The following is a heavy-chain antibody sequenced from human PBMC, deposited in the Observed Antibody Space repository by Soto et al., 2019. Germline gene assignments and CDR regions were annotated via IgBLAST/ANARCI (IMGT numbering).Heavy chain of an antibody. Sequence: QAQLVESGGGVVQPGRSLRLSCAASGFTFSSYGMHWVRQAPGKGLEWVAVISHDGGDIYYADSVKGRFTITRDNSKNTQYLQMNSLRADDTAVYYCAKEPHASGTNWFDSWGQGTLVTVSS. CDR2: ISHDGGDI. CDR3: AKEPHASGTNWFDS. CDR1: GFTFSSYG. V-gene: IGHV3-30*18. D-gene: IGHD3-10*01. J-gene: IGHJ5*01.